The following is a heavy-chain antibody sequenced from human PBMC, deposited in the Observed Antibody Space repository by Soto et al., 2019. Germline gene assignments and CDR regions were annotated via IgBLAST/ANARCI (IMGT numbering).Heavy chain of an antibody. Sequence: RASVKVSCKASGYTFNTYGITWVRQAPGQGLEWMGWISGYNGNTNYAQTLQGRGTMTTDTSTSTAYLELRSLRSDDTAVYYCARTVEYDSIPYYYADFWGQGTLVTVSS. D-gene: IGHD2-21*01. J-gene: IGHJ4*01. CDR1: GYTFNTYG. CDR3: ARTVEYDSIPYYYADF. CDR2: ISGYNGNT. V-gene: IGHV1-18*01.